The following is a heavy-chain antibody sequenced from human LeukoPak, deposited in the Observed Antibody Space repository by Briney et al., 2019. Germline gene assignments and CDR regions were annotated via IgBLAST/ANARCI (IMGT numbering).Heavy chain of an antibody. CDR1: GYTLTELS. V-gene: IGHV1-69*06. D-gene: IGHD6-13*01. CDR2: IIPIFGTA. Sequence: GASVKVSCKVSGYTLTELSMHWVRQAPGQGLEWMGGIIPIFGTANYAQKFQGRVTITADKSTSTAYMELNSLRSEDTAVYYCARVRVAAAVKFYYYYMDVWGKGTTVTVSS. J-gene: IGHJ6*03. CDR3: ARVRVAAAVKFYYYYMDV.